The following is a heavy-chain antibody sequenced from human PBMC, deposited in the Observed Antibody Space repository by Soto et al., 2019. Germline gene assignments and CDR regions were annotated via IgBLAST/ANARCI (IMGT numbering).Heavy chain of an antibody. Sequence: EGQLVQSGAEVKKPGESLRISCKGSGYSFTSYWISWVRQMPVKGLEWMGRIDPSDSYTNYSPSFQGHVTISADKSISTAYLQWSSLKASDTAMYYCASQGDYGDYVDYWGQGTLVTVYS. D-gene: IGHD4-17*01. V-gene: IGHV5-10-1*01. CDR2: IDPSDSYT. J-gene: IGHJ4*02. CDR3: ASQGDYGDYVDY. CDR1: GYSFTSYW.